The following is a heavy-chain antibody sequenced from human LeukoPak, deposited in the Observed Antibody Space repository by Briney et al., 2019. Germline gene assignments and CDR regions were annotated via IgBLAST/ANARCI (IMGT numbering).Heavy chain of an antibody. CDR2: INPSGGNT. CDR1: GYTFTSYY. CDR3: ARDKYSSSWYDAFDI. J-gene: IGHJ3*02. D-gene: IGHD6-13*01. Sequence: ASVKVSCKASGYTFTSYYMHWVRQAPGQGLEWMGIINPSGGNTSYAQKFQGRVTVTRDTSTSTVYMELSRLRSDDTAVYYCARDKYSSSWYDAFDIWGQGTMVTVSS. V-gene: IGHV1-46*01.